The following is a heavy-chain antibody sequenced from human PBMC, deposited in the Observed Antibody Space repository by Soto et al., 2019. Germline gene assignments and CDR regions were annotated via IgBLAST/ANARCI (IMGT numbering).Heavy chain of an antibody. V-gene: IGHV2-5*01. CDR1: GFSLSTSGVG. D-gene: IGHD3-22*01. Sequence: QITLKESGPTLVKPTQTLTLTCTFSGFSLSTSGVGVGWIRQPPGKALEWLALIYWNDDKRYSPSLKSRLTITKDTSKNRVVLTMTNMDPLVTATYYCAHRQHMFLYFDSSGYWIDPWGQGTLVTVSS. CDR2: IYWNDDK. CDR3: AHRQHMFLYFDSSGYWIDP. J-gene: IGHJ5*02.